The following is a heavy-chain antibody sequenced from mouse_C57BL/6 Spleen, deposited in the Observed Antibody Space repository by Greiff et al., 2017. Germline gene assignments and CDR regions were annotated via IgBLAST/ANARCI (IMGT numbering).Heavy chain of an antibody. D-gene: IGHD1-1*01. J-gene: IGHJ4*01. CDR3: AGAYYYGSGPYAMDY. V-gene: IGHV1-55*01. CDR2: IYPGSGST. CDR1: GYTFTSYW. Sequence: VQLQQPGAELVKPGASVKMSCKASGYTFTSYWITWVKQRPGQGLEWIGDIYPGSGSTNYNEKFKSKATLTVDTSSSTAYMQLSSLTSEDSAVYYCAGAYYYGSGPYAMDYWGQGTSVTVSS.